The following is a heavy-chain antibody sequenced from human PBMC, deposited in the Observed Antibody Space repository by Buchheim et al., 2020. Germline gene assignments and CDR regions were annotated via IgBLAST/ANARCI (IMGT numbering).Heavy chain of an antibody. J-gene: IGHJ6*02. D-gene: IGHD4-11*01. CDR2: IYYTGAT. Sequence: QMQLQESGPGLVKPLQTLSLTCTVSCGPINRGGYYWSWIRQHSVRGLEWIGYIYYTGATYYSTSLKSRVSISVDMSKNQFSLRVNSVTAADSAVYFCARDGYNNFGEYFAMDVWGQGT. V-gene: IGHV4-31*03. CDR3: ARDGYNNFGEYFAMDV. CDR1: CGPINRGGYY.